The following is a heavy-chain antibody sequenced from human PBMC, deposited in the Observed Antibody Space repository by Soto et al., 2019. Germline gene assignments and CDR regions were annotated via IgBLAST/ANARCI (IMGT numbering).Heavy chain of an antibody. Sequence: ASVKVSCKASGYTFTSYAISWVRQAPGQGLEWMGIINPSGGNTRYAQKFQGRVTMTRDTSTSTVYMELSSLRSEDTAVYFCARARDLVLIPGAMEYHYYYGMDVWGQGTTVTVSS. V-gene: IGHV1-46*01. CDR3: ARARDLVLIPGAMEYHYYYGMDV. CDR2: INPSGGNT. J-gene: IGHJ6*02. D-gene: IGHD2-2*01. CDR1: GYTFTSYA.